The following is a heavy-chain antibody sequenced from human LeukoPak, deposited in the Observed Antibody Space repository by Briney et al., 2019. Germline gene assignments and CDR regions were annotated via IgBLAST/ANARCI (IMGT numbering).Heavy chain of an antibody. CDR2: IYTSGST. V-gene: IGHV4-4*07. Sequence: SETLSLTCAVYGGSISSYYWSWIRQPAGKGLEWIGRIYTSGSTNYNPSLKSRVTMSVDTSKNQFSLKLSSVTAADTAVYYCARDWPYYDFWSGYHQTNWFDPWGQGTLVTVSS. D-gene: IGHD3-3*01. J-gene: IGHJ5*02. CDR3: ARDWPYYDFWSGYHQTNWFDP. CDR1: GGSISSYY.